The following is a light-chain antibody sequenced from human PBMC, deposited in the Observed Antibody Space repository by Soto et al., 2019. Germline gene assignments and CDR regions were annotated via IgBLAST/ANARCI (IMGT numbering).Light chain of an antibody. J-gene: IGLJ1*01. CDR1: SSDVGSSNL. Sequence: QSALTQAASVSGSPGQSITISCTGTSSDVGSSNLVSWYQQHPGKAPKLMIFEVNTRPSGVSNRFSGSKSGNTASLTISGLQAEDEADYYCCAHTTSNTYVFGTGTKVTVL. V-gene: IGLV2-23*02. CDR2: EVN. CDR3: CAHTTSNTYV.